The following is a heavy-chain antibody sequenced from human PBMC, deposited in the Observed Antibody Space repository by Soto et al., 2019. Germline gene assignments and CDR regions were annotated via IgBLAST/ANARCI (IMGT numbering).Heavy chain of an antibody. CDR3: ARAREEMATIPFDY. J-gene: IGHJ4*02. D-gene: IGHD5-12*01. V-gene: IGHV3-48*03. CDR2: ISSSGSTI. CDR1: GFTFSSYE. Sequence: GGSLRLSCAASGFTFSSYEMNWVRQAPGKGLEWVSYISSSGSTIYYAGSVKGRFTISRDNAKNSLYLQMNSLRAEDTAVYYCARAREEMATIPFDYWGQGTLVTVSS.